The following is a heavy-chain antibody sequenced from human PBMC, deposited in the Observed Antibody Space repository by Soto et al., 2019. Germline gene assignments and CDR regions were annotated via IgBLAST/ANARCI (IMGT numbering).Heavy chain of an antibody. D-gene: IGHD6-19*01. CDR3: ARDWAAVAGTDY. V-gene: IGHV1-18*01. J-gene: IGHJ4*02. CDR1: GYTFASHG. CDR2: ISAYNGNT. Sequence: ASVKVSCKASGYTFASHGSSWVRQAPGQGLEWMGWISAYNGNTNYAQKLQGRVTMTTDTSTSTAYMELRSLRSDDTAVYYCARDWAAVAGTDYWGQGTLVTVSS.